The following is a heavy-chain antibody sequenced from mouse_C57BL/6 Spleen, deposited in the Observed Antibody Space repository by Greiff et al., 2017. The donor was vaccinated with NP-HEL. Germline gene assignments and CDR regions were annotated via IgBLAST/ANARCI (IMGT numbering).Heavy chain of an antibody. CDR1: GYTFTDYE. J-gene: IGHJ3*01. V-gene: IGHV1-15*01. D-gene: IGHD1-1*01. CDR2: IDPETGGT. Sequence: QVHVKQSGAELVRPGASVTLSCKASGYTFTDYEMHWVKQTPVHGLEWIGAIDPETGGTAYNQKFKGKAILTADKSSSTAYMELRSLTSEDSAVYYCTEYGSTPGAYWGQGTLVTVSA. CDR3: TEYGSTPGAY.